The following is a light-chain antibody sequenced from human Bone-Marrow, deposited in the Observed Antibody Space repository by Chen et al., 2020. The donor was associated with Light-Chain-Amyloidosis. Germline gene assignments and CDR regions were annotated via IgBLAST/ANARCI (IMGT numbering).Light chain of an antibody. CDR3: QSADSSGTYEVI. CDR2: RDT. Sequence: SYELTQPPSVSVSPGQTARITCSGDDLPTKYAYWYQQKPGQAPVLVIHRDTERPSGISERFSGSSSGTTATLTISGVQEEDEADYHCQSADSSGTYEVIFGGGTKPTVL. V-gene: IGLV3-25*03. CDR1: DLPTKY. J-gene: IGLJ2*01.